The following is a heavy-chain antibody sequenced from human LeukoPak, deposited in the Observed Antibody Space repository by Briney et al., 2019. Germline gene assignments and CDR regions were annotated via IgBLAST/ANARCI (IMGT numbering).Heavy chain of an antibody. V-gene: IGHV4-30-4*01. CDR1: GGSISSGDYY. CDR2: IYYSGST. CDR3: ARYSSSWAYWYFDL. J-gene: IGHJ2*01. D-gene: IGHD6-13*01. Sequence: PSETLSLTCTVSGGSISSGDYYWSWLRQPPGKGLEWIGYIYYSGSTYYNPPLKSRVTISVDTSKNQFSLKLSSVTAADTAVYYCARYSSSWAYWYFDLWGRGTLVTVSS.